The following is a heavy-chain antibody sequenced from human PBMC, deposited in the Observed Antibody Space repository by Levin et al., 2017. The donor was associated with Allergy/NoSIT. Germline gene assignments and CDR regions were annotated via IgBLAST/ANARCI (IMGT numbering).Heavy chain of an antibody. V-gene: IGHV4-59*01. Sequence: SETLSLTCTVSGGSISSYYWSWIRQLPGKGLEWIGYISNSGTTNYSPSLESRVTISVDTAKNQLSLRLNSVTAADTAVYYCARGLNWGSIIFYYGMDVWGQGTTVTVSS. CDR2: ISNSGTT. CDR1: GGSISSYY. D-gene: IGHD7-27*01. J-gene: IGHJ6*02. CDR3: ARGLNWGSIIFYYGMDV.